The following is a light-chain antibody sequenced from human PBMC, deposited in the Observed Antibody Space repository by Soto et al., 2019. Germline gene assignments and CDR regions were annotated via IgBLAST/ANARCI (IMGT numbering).Light chain of an antibody. J-gene: IGLJ3*02. V-gene: IGLV1-44*01. CDR3: AAWDDSLNGLV. Sequence: QSVLTQPPSASGTPGQRVPVSCSGSSSNIGSNTVNWYQQLPGTAPKLLIYSNNQRPSGVPDRFSGSKSGTSVSLAISGLQSEDEADYYCAAWDDSLNGLVIGGGTKVTVL. CDR2: SNN. CDR1: SSNIGSNT.